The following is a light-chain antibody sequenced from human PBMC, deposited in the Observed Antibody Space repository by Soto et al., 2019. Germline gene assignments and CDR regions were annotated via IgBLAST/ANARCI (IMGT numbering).Light chain of an antibody. CDR3: QQRSNWPPLT. CDR2: DAS. J-gene: IGKJ4*01. V-gene: IGKV3-11*01. Sequence: EIVLTQSPATPSLSPGERATLSCRASHSVSNYLAWYQQKPGQAPRLLIYDASNRATGIPARFSGSGSGTDFTLTISSLEPEDFAVYYCQQRSNWPPLTFGGGTKVEIK. CDR1: HSVSNY.